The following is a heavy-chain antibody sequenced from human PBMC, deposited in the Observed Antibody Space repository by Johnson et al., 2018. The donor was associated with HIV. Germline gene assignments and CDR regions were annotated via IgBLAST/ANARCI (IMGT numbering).Heavy chain of an antibody. D-gene: IGHD1-1*01. CDR1: GFIFSDFG. V-gene: IGHV3-30*18. J-gene: IGHJ3*02. Sequence: QVHLVESGGTVVQPGRSLRLSCAASGFIFSDFGMHWVRQAPGKGLEWVAVISHDANNKFYADSVKGRFAVSRDDSKNTLYLQMSSLRVEDTAVYYCAKVFSDNWNLASSLDDAFNIWGQGTMVTVSS. CDR3: AKVFSDNWNLASSLDDAFNI. CDR2: ISHDANNK.